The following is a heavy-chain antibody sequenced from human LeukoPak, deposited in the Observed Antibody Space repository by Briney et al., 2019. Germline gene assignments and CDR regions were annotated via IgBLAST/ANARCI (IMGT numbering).Heavy chain of an antibody. CDR2: INHSGST. V-gene: IGHV4-34*01. Sequence: SETLSLTCAVYGGSFSGYYWSWIRQPPGKGLEWIGKINHSGSTNYNPSLKSRVTISVDTSKNQFSPKLSSVTAADTAVYYCARHAWMDRVTMVRGVIRVTFDIWGQGTMVTVSS. D-gene: IGHD3-10*01. CDR1: GGSFSGYY. CDR3: ARHAWMDRVTMVRGVIRVTFDI. J-gene: IGHJ3*02.